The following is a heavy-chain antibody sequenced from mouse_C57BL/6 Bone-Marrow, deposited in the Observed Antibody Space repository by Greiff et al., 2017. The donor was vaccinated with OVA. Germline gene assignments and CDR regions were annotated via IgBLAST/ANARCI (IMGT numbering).Heavy chain of an antibody. V-gene: IGHV1-7*01. CDR1: GYTFTSYW. CDR2: INPSSGYT. CDR3: ARSGKLRRFYYAMDY. J-gene: IGHJ4*01. Sequence: VQLHQSGAELAKPGASVKLSCKASGYTFTSYWMHWVKQRPGQGLAWIGYINPSSGYTKYNQKFKDKATLTADKSSSTAYMQLSSRTYEDSAVYYCARSGKLRRFYYAMDYWGQGTSVTVSS. D-gene: IGHD2-4*01.